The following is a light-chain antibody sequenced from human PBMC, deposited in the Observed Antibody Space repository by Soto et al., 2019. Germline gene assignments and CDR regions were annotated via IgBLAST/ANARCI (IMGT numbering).Light chain of an antibody. J-gene: IGLJ2*01. CDR2: LNSDGSH. V-gene: IGLV4-69*01. CDR3: QTWGSGIQV. CDR1: SGHSSYA. Sequence: QPVLTQSPSASASLGASVKLTCTLSSGHSSYAIAWHQQQPEKGPRYLMKLNSDGSHSKVDGFPDRFSGSSSGAERYLPISSLQSEEEADYYCQTWGSGIQVFGGGTKLTVL.